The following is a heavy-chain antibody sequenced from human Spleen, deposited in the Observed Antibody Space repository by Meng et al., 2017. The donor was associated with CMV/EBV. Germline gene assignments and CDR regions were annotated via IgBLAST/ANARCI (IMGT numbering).Heavy chain of an antibody. J-gene: IGHJ6*02. CDR1: GYSFTSYG. Sequence: ASVKVSCKASGYSFTSYGISWVRQAPGQGLEWMGWIRVYNGNTNYAQKLQGRVTITTDESTSTAYMELSSLRSEDTAVYYCARDTRDCSSTSCYIWLYYYYGMDVWGQGTTVTVSS. D-gene: IGHD2-2*02. CDR2: IRVYNGNT. CDR3: ARDTRDCSSTSCYIWLYYYYGMDV. V-gene: IGHV1-18*01.